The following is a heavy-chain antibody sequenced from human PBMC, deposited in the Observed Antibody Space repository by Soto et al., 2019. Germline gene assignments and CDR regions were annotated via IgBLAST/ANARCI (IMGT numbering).Heavy chain of an antibody. V-gene: IGHV3-48*02. CDR2: ISSSSTI. CDR3: ARDPSFANPFDY. CDR1: GFTFSSYS. Sequence: EVQLVESGGGLVQPGGSLRLSCAASGFTFSSYSMNWVRQAPGKGLEWVSYISSSSTIYYADSVKGRFTISRDNAKNSLYLQMNSLRDEDTAVYYCARDPSFANPFDYWGQGTLVTVSS. J-gene: IGHJ4*02.